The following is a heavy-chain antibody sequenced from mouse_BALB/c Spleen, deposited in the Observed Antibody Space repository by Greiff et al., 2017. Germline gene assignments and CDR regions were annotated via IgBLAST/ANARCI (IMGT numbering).Heavy chain of an antibody. J-gene: IGHJ3*01. D-gene: IGHD1-1*01. CDR1: GFTFSSYT. V-gene: IGHV5-6-4*01. CDR3: TRERAYGSSLYWYFDV. Sequence: EVKLVESGGGLVKPGGSLKLSCAASGFTFSSYTMSWVRQTPEKRLEWVATISSGGSYTYYPDSVKGRFTISRDNAKNTLYLQMSSLKSEDTAMYYCTRERAYGSSLYWYFDVWGQGTLVTVSA. CDR2: ISSGGSYT.